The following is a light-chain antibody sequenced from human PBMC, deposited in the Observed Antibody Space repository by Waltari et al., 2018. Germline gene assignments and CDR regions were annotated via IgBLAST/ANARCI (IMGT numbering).Light chain of an antibody. V-gene: IGLV2-23*01. CDR3: QQYYSTPLT. Sequence: QSALTQPASVSGSPGQSITISCTGTSSDVGSYNLVSWYQQHPGKAPKPMIYEGSKRPSGVSNRFSGSKSGNTASLTISGLQAEDVAVYYCQQYYSTPLTFGGGT. J-gene: IGLJ2*01. CDR1: SSDVGSYNL. CDR2: EGS.